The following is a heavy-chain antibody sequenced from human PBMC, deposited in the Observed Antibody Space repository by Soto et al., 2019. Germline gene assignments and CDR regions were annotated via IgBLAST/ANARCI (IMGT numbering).Heavy chain of an antibody. CDR1: GYTFTDYY. D-gene: IGHD2-15*01. V-gene: IGHV1-2*02. Sequence: GASVKVSCKASGYTFTDYYIYWVRQAPGQGLEWMGSINPDNGGTNYAQKFQGRVSMTTDTSISTAYMELSRLRSDDTAVYFCARDRCGSDTCYSGVYFDPWGQGTLVTVSS. CDR3: ARDRCGSDTCYSGVYFDP. CDR2: INPDNGGT. J-gene: IGHJ5*02.